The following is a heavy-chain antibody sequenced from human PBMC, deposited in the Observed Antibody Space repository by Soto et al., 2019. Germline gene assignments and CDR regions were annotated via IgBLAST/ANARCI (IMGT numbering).Heavy chain of an antibody. CDR3: ARGDWNDYFYNGMDG. CDR1: GGSINNYY. V-gene: IGHV4-59*01. Sequence: QVQLQESGPGLVKPSETLSLTCTVSGGSINNYYWVWLRQPPGEGLEWIGHMYYSGDTDYNPSLKSRVAISVDTSKNRFSLRLTSVTAADTAVYYCARGDWNDYFYNGMDGWGQGTTVIVSS. D-gene: IGHD1-1*01. CDR2: MYYSGDT. J-gene: IGHJ6*02.